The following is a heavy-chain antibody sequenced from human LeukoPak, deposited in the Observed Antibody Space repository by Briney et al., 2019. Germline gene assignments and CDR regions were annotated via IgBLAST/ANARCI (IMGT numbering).Heavy chain of an antibody. D-gene: IGHD1-26*01. Sequence: GGSLRLSCTTSGITFSNSWMSWVRQAPGKGLEWVATIRPDGSEGYYADSVRGRFTISRDNSKNSFYLQMSSLGAEDTAVYYCARDEIVGTTGVYYYYYMDVWGKGTTVTISS. CDR2: IRPDGSEG. CDR1: GITFSNSW. J-gene: IGHJ6*03. CDR3: ARDEIVGTTGVYYYYYMDV. V-gene: IGHV3-7*03.